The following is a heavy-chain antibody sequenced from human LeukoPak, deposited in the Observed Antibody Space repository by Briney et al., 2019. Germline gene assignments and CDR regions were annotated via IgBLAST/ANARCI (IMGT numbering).Heavy chain of an antibody. Sequence: PGGSLRLSCAASGFTFSSYWMSWVRQAPGKGLEWVANIKQDGSEKYYVDSVKGRFTISRDNAKNSLYLQMNSLRAEDTAVYYCAKGIEYSSSSGYYYYYMDVWGKGTTVTVSS. V-gene: IGHV3-7*03. CDR2: IKQDGSEK. D-gene: IGHD6-6*01. CDR3: AKGIEYSSSSGYYYYYMDV. CDR1: GFTFSSYW. J-gene: IGHJ6*03.